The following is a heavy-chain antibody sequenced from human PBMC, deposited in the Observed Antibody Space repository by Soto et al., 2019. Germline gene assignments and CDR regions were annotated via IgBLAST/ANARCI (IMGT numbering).Heavy chain of an antibody. V-gene: IGHV3-33*01. CDR2: IWYDGSNK. D-gene: IGHD5-12*01. Sequence: QVQLVESGGGVVQPGRSLRLSCAASGFTFSSYGMHWVRQAPGKGLEWVAVIWYDGSNKYYADSVKGRFTISRDNSKNTLYLQMNSLRAEDTAVYYCARDLYEMATETRGMDVWGQGTTVTVSS. CDR1: GFTFSSYG. CDR3: ARDLYEMATETRGMDV. J-gene: IGHJ6*02.